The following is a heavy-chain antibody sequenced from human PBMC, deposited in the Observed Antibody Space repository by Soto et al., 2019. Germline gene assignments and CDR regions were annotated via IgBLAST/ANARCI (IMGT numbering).Heavy chain of an antibody. J-gene: IGHJ4*02. Sequence: SETLAISCAFSGGFTSTNNWWRWVRQPPVKGLQWIGDAYHSGSTEYNPSLNSRVSISVDKSKNQISLKLTSATAADTAVYYCARSPPSSYYGGSGTFDYWGQGTMVTVSS. D-gene: IGHD3-10*01. CDR3: ARSPPSSYYGGSGTFDY. CDR1: GGFTSTNNW. V-gene: IGHV4-4*02. CDR2: AYHSGST.